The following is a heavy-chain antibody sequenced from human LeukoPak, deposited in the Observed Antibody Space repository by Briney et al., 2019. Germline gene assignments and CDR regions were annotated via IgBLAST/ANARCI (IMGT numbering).Heavy chain of an antibody. D-gene: IGHD4-17*01. V-gene: IGHV1-46*01. CDR2: INPSGGST. CDR3: ARVSTTVRAFDI. J-gene: IGHJ3*02. Sequence: ASVKVSCKASGYTFTSYYMHWVRQAPGQGLEWMGIINPSGGSTSYAQKFQGGVTMARDTSTSTVYMELSSLRSEDTAVYYCARVSTTVRAFDIWGQGTMVTVSS. CDR1: GYTFTSYY.